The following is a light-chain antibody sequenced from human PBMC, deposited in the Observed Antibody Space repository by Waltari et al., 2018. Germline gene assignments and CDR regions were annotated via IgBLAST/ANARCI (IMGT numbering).Light chain of an antibody. CDR2: GAS. Sequence: DIQMTQSPSSLSASVGDRVTITCRASQSISKYLNWYKQKPGKAPKLLIYGASSLQSGVPPRLSGSGSGTEFTLTISSLQPEDFATYSCQQSYTTPYTFGQGTKLEI. V-gene: IGKV1-39*01. CDR1: QSISKY. J-gene: IGKJ2*01. CDR3: QQSYTTPYT.